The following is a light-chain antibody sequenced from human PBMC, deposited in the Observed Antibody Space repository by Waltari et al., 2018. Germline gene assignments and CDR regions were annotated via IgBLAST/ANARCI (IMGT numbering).Light chain of an antibody. CDR3: QQYYSYPWT. CDR1: QGISSY. V-gene: IGKV1-8*01. Sequence: AIRITQSPSSLSASTGDRVTITCRASQGISSYLAWDQQKPGKAPKLLLYAASSLQSGVPSRFNGSGSGTDFSLTISCLQSEDFATYYCQQYYSYPWTFGQGTKVEIK. J-gene: IGKJ1*01. CDR2: AAS.